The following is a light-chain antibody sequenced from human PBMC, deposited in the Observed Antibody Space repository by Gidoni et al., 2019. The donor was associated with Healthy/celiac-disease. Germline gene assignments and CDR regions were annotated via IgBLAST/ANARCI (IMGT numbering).Light chain of an antibody. CDR3: QQYTHWPLYT. CDR2: VAS. V-gene: IGKV3-15*01. J-gene: IGKJ2*01. Sequence: EIVMTHSPATLSVSPGQRATLSCRASQSVSSNLAWYQQKHGQAPRLLIYVASTRATGIPARCSGSGSGTEFTLPISSLQSEDFAVYYCQQYTHWPLYTFGQGTKLEIK. CDR1: QSVSSN.